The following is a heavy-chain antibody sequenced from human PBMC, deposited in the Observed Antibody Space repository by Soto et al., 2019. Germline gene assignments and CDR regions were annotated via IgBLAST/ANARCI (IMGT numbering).Heavy chain of an antibody. J-gene: IGHJ5*02. CDR1: GGSFSGYY. CDR2: INHSGST. CDR3: ARVTPDIVVVVAANWFDP. Sequence: SETLSLTCAVYGGSFSGYYWSWIRQPPGRGLEWIGEINHSGSTNYNPSLKSRVTISVDTSKNQFSLKLSSVTAADTAVYYCARVTPDIVVVVAANWFDPWGQGTLVTVSS. D-gene: IGHD2-15*01. V-gene: IGHV4-34*01.